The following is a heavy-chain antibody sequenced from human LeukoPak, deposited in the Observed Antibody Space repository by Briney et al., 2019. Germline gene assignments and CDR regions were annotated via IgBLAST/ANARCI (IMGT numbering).Heavy chain of an antibody. CDR2: ISGYSGDT. CDR3: ARDRDSSGYSPFGY. CDR1: GYTFTSYG. V-gene: IGHV1-18*01. D-gene: IGHD3-22*01. Sequence: ASVKVSCKASGYTFTSYGISWVRQAPGQGLEWMGWISGYSGDTNFAQKLQGRLTMTTDTSTTTVYMELRSLRSDDTAVYFCARDRDSSGYSPFGYWGQGSLVTVSS. J-gene: IGHJ4*02.